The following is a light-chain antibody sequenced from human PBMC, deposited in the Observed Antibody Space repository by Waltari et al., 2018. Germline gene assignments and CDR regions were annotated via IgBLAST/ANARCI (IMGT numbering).Light chain of an antibody. CDR1: NIGYQR. J-gene: IGLJ1*01. Sequence: SYVLTQPPSVSVAPGQTATITCGGNNIGYQRVNLYQHRPGRAPVVIIYYDTDRPSGIPERFSGSNSGNMATLTISRVEAGDEADYYCQVWDSSNDQYVFATGTKVTVL. V-gene: IGLV3-21*04. CDR2: YDT. CDR3: QVWDSSNDQYV.